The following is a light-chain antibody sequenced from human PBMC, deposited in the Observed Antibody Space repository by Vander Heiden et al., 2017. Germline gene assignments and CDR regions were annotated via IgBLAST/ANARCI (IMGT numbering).Light chain of an antibody. CDR3: QQYSGAPLT. V-gene: IGKV4-1*01. Sequence: DILMAQSPDSLAVSLGERATINCKSSQSVLSNSDNRNYLAWYQQKPGQSPKLLFSWASTRESGVPDRFSGSGSGTDFTLTISSLQADDVAVYHCQQYSGAPLTFGQGTKVEIK. CDR2: WAS. CDR1: QSVLSNSDNRNY. J-gene: IGKJ1*01.